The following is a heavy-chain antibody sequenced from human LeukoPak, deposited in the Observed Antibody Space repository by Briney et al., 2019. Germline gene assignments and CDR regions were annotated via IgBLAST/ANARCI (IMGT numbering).Heavy chain of an antibody. Sequence: GGSLRLSCAASGFTFSNYAMSWVRQAPGKGLEWVSGISGSGGSTYSADSVKDRFTISRDNSKNTLYLQMNSLRAEDMAVYYCAKAISGFDFDYWGQGTLVTVSS. D-gene: IGHD3-16*01. J-gene: IGHJ4*02. CDR3: AKAISGFDFDY. CDR2: ISGSGGST. CDR1: GFTFSNYA. V-gene: IGHV3-23*01.